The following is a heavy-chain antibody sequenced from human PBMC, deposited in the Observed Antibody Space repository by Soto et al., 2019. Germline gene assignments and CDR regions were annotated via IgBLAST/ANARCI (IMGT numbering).Heavy chain of an antibody. V-gene: IGHV3-73*01. CDR1: GFTFSGSA. Sequence: GGSLRLSCAASGFTFSGSAMHWVRQASGKGLEWVGRIRSKANSYATAYAASVKGRFTISRDDSKNTAYLQMNSLKTEDTAVYYCTRHDIVVVPAARGGYYMDVWGKGTTVTVSS. CDR3: TRHDIVVVPAARGGYYMDV. J-gene: IGHJ6*03. D-gene: IGHD2-2*01. CDR2: IRSKANSYAT.